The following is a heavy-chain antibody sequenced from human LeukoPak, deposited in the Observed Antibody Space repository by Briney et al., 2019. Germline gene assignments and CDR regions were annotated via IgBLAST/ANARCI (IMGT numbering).Heavy chain of an antibody. CDR2: ISAYNGNT. V-gene: IGHV1-18*01. CDR1: GYTFTSYG. Sequence: ASVKVSCKASGYTFTSYGISWVRQAPGQGLEWMGWISAYNGNTNYAQKLQGRVTMTTDTSTSTAYMELRSLRSDDTAVYYCASLRFSDYYYYMDVWGQGTTVTVSS. J-gene: IGHJ6*03. D-gene: IGHD3-3*01. CDR3: ASLRFSDYYYYMDV.